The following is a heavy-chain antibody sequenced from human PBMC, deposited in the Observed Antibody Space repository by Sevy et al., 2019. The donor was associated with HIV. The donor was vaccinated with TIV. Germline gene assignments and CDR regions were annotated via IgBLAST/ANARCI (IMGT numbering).Heavy chain of an antibody. D-gene: IGHD2-21*02. CDR1: GFTFSNAW. J-gene: IGHJ6*02. CDR3: TTDLTQYCGGDYWPGSTMDV. CDR2: IKSKTDGGTT. Sequence: GGSLRLSCAASGFTFSNAWMSWVRQAPGKGLEWVGRIKSKTDGGTTDYAAPVKGRFTISRDDSKNTLYLQMNSLKTEDTAVYYCTTDLTQYCGGDYWPGSTMDVWGQGTTVTVSS. V-gene: IGHV3-15*01.